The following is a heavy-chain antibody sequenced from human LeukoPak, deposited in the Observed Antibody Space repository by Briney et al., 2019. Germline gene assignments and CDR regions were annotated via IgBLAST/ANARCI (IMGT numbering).Heavy chain of an antibody. CDR3: ARAYCSSTRCSYYFDS. CDR1: GFTFDSYG. V-gene: IGHV3-21*01. J-gene: IGHJ4*02. D-gene: IGHD2-2*01. CDR2: ISSSSSTYI. Sequence: PGGSLRLSCAASGFTFDSYGMNWVRQAPGKGLEWISSISSSSSTYIYYADSVKGRFTISRDNAKNSLYLQMNSLRAEDTAVYYCARAYCSSTRCSYYFDSWGQGTLVTVSS.